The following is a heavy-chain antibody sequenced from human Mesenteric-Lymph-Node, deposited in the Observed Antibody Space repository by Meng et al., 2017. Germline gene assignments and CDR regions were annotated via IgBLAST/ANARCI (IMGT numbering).Heavy chain of an antibody. CDR3: ARCYCSGGSCLNFDY. CDR2: IYTSGST. J-gene: IGHJ4*02. D-gene: IGHD2-15*01. CDR1: GGSISSGSYY. V-gene: IGHV4-61*02. Sequence: SETLSLTCTVSGGSISSGSYYWSWIRQPAGKGLEWIGRIYTSGSTNYNPSLKSRVTISVDTSKNQFSLKLSSVTAADTAVYYCARCYCSGGSCLNFDYWGQGTLVTGAS.